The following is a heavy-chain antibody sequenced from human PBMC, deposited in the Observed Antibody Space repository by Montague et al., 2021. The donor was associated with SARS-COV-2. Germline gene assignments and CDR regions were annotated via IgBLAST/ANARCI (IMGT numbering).Heavy chain of an antibody. CDR1: GASVSSYY. CDR3: ASGTRRTYTFDT. Sequence: SETLSLTCSVPGASVSSYYWAWIRQSPGKGLEWIGYIYYNGTTNYNPSFVGRVAISLDSSKTMLYLRLASVTAADTGIYYCASGTRRTYTFDTWGQGTLVAVSS. V-gene: IGHV4-59*02. J-gene: IGHJ4*02. D-gene: IGHD1-7*01. CDR2: IYYNGTT.